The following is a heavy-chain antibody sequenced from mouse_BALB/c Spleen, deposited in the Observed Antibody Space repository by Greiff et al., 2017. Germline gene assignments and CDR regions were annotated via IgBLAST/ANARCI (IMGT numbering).Heavy chain of an antibody. D-gene: IGHD2-14*01. CDR3: ARDLGVRRPGGFAY. CDR2: ISDGGSYT. CDR1: GFTFSDYY. J-gene: IGHJ3*01. Sequence: EVMLVESGGGLVKPGGSLKLSCAASGFTFSDYYMYWVRQTPEKRLEWVATISDGGSYTYYPDSVKGRFTISRDNAKNNLYLQMSSLKSEDTAMYYCARDLGVRRPGGFAYWGQGTLVTVSA. V-gene: IGHV5-4*02.